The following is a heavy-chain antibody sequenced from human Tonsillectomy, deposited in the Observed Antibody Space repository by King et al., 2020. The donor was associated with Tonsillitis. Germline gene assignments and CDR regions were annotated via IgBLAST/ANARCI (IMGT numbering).Heavy chain of an antibody. CDR3: ARDAVYDYVWGSYRLTYFDY. CDR1: GFTFSSYS. CDR2: ISSSSSYI. V-gene: IGHV3-21*01. J-gene: IGHJ4*02. D-gene: IGHD3-16*02. Sequence: VQLVESGGGLVKPGGSLRLSCAASGFTFSSYSMNWVRQAPGKGLEWVSSISSSSSYIYYADSVKGRFTISRDNAKNSLYLQMNSLRAEDTAVYYCARDAVYDYVWGSYRLTYFDYWGQGILVTVSS.